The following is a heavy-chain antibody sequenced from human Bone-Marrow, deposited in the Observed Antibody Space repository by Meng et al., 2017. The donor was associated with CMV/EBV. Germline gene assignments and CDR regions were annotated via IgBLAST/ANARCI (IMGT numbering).Heavy chain of an antibody. D-gene: IGHD3-10*01. Sequence: GGSLRLSCAASGFTVSSNYMSWVRQAPGKGLEWVSVIYSGGSTYYADSVKGRFTISRDNSKNTLYLQMNSLRAEDTAVYYCAKDSRVRGDPFYYYYYYGMDVWGQGTTVTVSS. V-gene: IGHV3-66*02. CDR1: GFTVSSNY. CDR2: IYSGGST. J-gene: IGHJ6*02. CDR3: AKDSRVRGDPFYYYYYYGMDV.